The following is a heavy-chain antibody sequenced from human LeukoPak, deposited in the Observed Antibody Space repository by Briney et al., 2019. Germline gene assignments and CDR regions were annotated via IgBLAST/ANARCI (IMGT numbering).Heavy chain of an antibody. CDR2: ISSSGSTI. D-gene: IGHD6-13*01. CDR1: GFTFSDYY. CDR3: ARDLRSSSWYWYYYYYYGMDV. Sequence: GGSLRLSCAASGFTFSDYYMSWIRQAPGKGLEWVSYISSSGSTIYYANSVKGRFTISRDNAKNSLYLQMNSLRAEDTAVYYCARDLRSSSWYWYYYYYYGMDVWGQGTTVTVSS. J-gene: IGHJ6*02. V-gene: IGHV3-11*01.